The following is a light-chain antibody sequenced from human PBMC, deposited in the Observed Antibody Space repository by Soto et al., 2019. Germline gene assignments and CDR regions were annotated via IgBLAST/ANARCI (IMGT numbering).Light chain of an antibody. CDR3: QHYDSSRWT. V-gene: IGKV3-20*01. J-gene: IGKJ1*01. CDR1: QSVSSTY. Sequence: EIVLTQSPGTLSLSPGERATLSCRASQSVSSTYLTWYHQKPGQAPRLLIYDASRRATGIPDRFSGSGSGTGFSLTISRLEPEDFAVYYCQHYDSSRWTFGLGTKVEIK. CDR2: DAS.